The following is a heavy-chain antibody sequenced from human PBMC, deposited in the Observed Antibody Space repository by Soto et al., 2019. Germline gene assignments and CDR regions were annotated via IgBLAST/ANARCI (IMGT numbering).Heavy chain of an antibody. V-gene: IGHV1-3*01. CDR1: GYTFTSYA. J-gene: IGHJ4*02. Sequence: QVQLVQSGAEVKKPGASVKVSCKASGYTFTSYAMHWVRQAPGQRLEWMGWINAGNGNTKYPQKFQGTVTITRHTSPSPPYMDLSSLRSEHTAVYYCARDRSLGPDKKYRYHIFLDYWGQGTLVTVSS. D-gene: IGHD5-18*01. CDR2: INAGNGNT. CDR3: ARDRSLGPDKKYRYHIFLDY.